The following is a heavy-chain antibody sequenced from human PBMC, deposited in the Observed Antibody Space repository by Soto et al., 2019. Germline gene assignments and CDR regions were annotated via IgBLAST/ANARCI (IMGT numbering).Heavy chain of an antibody. J-gene: IGHJ4*02. CDR2: IWYDGSNK. CDR1: GFTFSSYG. Sequence: PGGSLRLSCAASGFTFSSYGMHWVRQAPGKGLEWVAVIWYDGSNKYYADSVKGRFTISRDNSKNTLYLQMNSLRAEDTAVYYCARIFSSGYYPSLFDYWGQGTLVTVSS. V-gene: IGHV3-33*01. CDR3: ARIFSSGYYPSLFDY. D-gene: IGHD3-22*01.